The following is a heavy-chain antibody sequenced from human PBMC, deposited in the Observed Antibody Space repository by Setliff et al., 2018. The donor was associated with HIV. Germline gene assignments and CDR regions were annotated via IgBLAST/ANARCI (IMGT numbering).Heavy chain of an antibody. Sequence: GGSLRLSCAASGFTFNSYAMTWVRQAPGKGLEWVAYISGSGTRTFYLDSVKGRFSISRDDARNSVYLQMNNLRAEDTAVYYCARDSVRGASWYPGGFDVWGQGAMVTVSS. J-gene: IGHJ3*01. CDR3: ARDSVRGASWYPGGFDV. CDR2: ISGSGTRT. D-gene: IGHD3-10*01. V-gene: IGHV3-48*03. CDR1: GFTFNSYA.